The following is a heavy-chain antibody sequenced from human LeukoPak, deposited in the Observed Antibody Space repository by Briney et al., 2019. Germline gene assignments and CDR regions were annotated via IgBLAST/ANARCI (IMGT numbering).Heavy chain of an antibody. D-gene: IGHD3-10*01. V-gene: IGHV3-48*04. CDR1: GFTFSSYS. CDR3: ARDMTNYYGSGSYYLDGGY. CDR2: ISSSSSTI. Sequence: GGSLRLSCAASGFTFSSYSMNWVRQAPGKGLEWVSYISSSSSTIYYADSVKGRFTISRDNAKNSLYLQMNSLRAEDTAVYYCARDMTNYYGSGSYYLDGGYWGQGTLVTVSS. J-gene: IGHJ4*02.